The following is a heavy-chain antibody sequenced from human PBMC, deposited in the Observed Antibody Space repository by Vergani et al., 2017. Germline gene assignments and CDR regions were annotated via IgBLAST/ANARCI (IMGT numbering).Heavy chain of an antibody. V-gene: IGHV4-61*10. CDR3: ARVVGHIAARPNVVDY. CDR2: IYYSGST. J-gene: IGHJ4*02. CDR1: GGSVSSGSYY. D-gene: IGHD6-6*01. Sequence: QVQLQESGPGLVKPSETLSLTCTVSGGSVSSGSYYWSWIRQPAGKGLEWIGYIYYSGSTNYNPSLKSRVTISVDTSKNQFSLKLSSVTAADTAVYYCARVVGHIAARPNVVDYWGQGTLVTVSS.